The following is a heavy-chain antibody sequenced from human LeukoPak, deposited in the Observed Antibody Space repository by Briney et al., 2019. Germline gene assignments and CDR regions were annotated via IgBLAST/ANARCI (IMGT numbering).Heavy chain of an antibody. CDR2: IIGSGGST. D-gene: IGHD6-13*01. Sequence: QLGGPLSLSCAASRFTFSSNAMSWVRQAPGKGLEWVSAIIGSGGSTYYAGSVKGRFTISRDNSKNTLYLQMNSLRAEDTAVYYCAKGIAAAGTRNYLPLFDYWGQGTLVTVSS. V-gene: IGHV3-23*01. J-gene: IGHJ4*02. CDR1: RFTFSSNA. CDR3: AKGIAAAGTRNYLPLFDY.